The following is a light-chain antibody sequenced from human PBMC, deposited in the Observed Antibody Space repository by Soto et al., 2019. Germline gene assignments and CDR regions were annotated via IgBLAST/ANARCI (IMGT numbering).Light chain of an antibody. V-gene: IGKV1-27*01. J-gene: IGKJ5*01. Sequence: DIRVSQSPSSLSASVGDRVIITCRASEGIRNYLAWYQQKPGKVPKLLIYTASTLQSGVPSRFSGSGSGTDVTLTISSLQPEDVATYYCQNYNSVPIAFGQGTRLEIK. CDR1: EGIRNY. CDR2: TAS. CDR3: QNYNSVPIA.